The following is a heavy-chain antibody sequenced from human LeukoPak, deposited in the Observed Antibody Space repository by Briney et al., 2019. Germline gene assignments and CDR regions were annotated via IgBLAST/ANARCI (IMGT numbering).Heavy chain of an antibody. D-gene: IGHD1-26*01. CDR1: GFTFDDYA. V-gene: IGHV3-9*01. Sequence: GGSLRLSCAASGFTFDDYAMHWVRHAPGKGLEWVSGISWNSGSIGYADSVKGRFTISRDNAKNSLYLQMNSLRAEDTALYYCAKDGSAYPNYFDYWGQGTLVTVSS. CDR2: ISWNSGSI. J-gene: IGHJ4*02. CDR3: AKDGSAYPNYFDY.